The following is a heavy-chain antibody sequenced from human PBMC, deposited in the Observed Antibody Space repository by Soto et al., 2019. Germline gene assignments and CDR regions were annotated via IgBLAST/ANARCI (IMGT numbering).Heavy chain of an antibody. CDR1: GYTFTSYA. D-gene: IGHD2-2*03. V-gene: IGHV1-3*01. CDR2: INAGNGNT. J-gene: IGHJ4*02. CDR3: AGGYCSSTSCSGVYFDY. Sequence: ASVKVSCKASGYTFTSYAMHWVRQAPGQRLEWMGWINAGNGNTKYSQKFQGRVTITRDTSASTAYMELSSLRSEDTAVYYCAGGYCSSTSCSGVYFDYWGQGTLVTVSS.